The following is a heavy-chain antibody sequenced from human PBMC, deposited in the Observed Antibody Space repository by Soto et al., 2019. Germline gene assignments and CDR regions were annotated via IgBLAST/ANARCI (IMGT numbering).Heavy chain of an antibody. CDR2: ISGSGSTI. V-gene: IGHV3-48*01. CDR1: GFTFSSHN. D-gene: IGHD6-19*01. Sequence: VQLVNSGGGSVQPGGSLRLSCAASGFTFSSHNMNWVRQAPGKGLEWVSSISGSGSTIYYADSVKGRFTISRDNAKNSLYLQMNSLRAEDTAVYYCARGGVKVAGGCVDWGQGTLVTVSS. J-gene: IGHJ4*02. CDR3: ARGGVKVAGGCVD.